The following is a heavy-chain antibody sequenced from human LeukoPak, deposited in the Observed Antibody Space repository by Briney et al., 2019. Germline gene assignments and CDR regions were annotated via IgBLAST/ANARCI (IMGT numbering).Heavy chain of an antibody. CDR2: ISAYNGNT. Sequence: GASVKVSCKASGYTFTSYGISWVRQAPGQGLEWMGWISAYNGNTNYAQKLQGRVTMTTDASTSTAYMELRSLRSDDTAVYYCARVRDSMITFGGVIADYWGQGTLVTVSS. D-gene: IGHD3-16*02. V-gene: IGHV1-18*01. J-gene: IGHJ4*02. CDR3: ARVRDSMITFGGVIADY. CDR1: GYTFTSYG.